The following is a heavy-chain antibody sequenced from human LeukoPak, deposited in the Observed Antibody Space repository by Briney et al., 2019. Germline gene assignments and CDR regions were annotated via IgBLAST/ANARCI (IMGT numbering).Heavy chain of an antibody. V-gene: IGHV7-4-1*02. CDR2: INTNTGNP. CDR1: GYTFTSYA. CDR3: ARDGEIRYFDWYYTSQPDY. D-gene: IGHD3-9*01. Sequence: ASVKVSCKASGYTFTSYAMNWVRQAPGQGLEWMGWINTNTGNPTYAQGFTGRFVFSLDTSVSTAYLQISSLKAEDTAVYYCARDGEIRYFDWYYTSQPDYWGQGTLVTVSS. J-gene: IGHJ4*02.